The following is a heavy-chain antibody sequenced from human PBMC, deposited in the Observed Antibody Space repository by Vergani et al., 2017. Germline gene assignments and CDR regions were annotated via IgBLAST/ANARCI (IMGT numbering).Heavy chain of an antibody. Sequence: QGQLAQSGAEVKKPGSSVKVSCKASGGTFSSYTISWVRQAPGQGLEWMGILNPTTGHTTSAQKFMGRVDMTRDPSTDTSTRTVQMTLSSLRSEDTAVYYCARSIGYCAGATCRAYYFDHWGQGTRVTVSS. D-gene: IGHD2-21*01. J-gene: IGHJ5*02. CDR1: GGTFSSYT. CDR3: ARSIGYCAGATCRAYYFDH. V-gene: IGHV1-69*02. CDR2: LNPTTGHT.